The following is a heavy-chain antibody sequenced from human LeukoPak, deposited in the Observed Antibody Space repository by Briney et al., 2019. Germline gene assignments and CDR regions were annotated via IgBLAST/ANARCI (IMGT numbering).Heavy chain of an antibody. V-gene: IGHV3-23*01. CDR2: ISDIGGSA. D-gene: IGHD6-19*01. CDR3: STRRIGSGWYESSDY. Sequence: PRGSLRLSCAASGFTFSSYAMSWVRQAPGKGLEWLSVISDIGGSAYYADSVKGRFTIFRDNSKNKVYLQMNSLRGDDTAVYYCSTRRIGSGWYESSDYWGQGTLVTVSS. CDR1: GFTFSSYA. J-gene: IGHJ4*02.